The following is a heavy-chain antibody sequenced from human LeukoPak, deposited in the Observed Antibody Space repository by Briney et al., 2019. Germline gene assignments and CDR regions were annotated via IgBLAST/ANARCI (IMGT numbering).Heavy chain of an antibody. CDR2: ISSSGTTI. CDR1: GFTFSSYE. Sequence: GGSLRLSCAASGFTFSSYEMNWVRQAPGKGLEWVSYISSSGTTINYSDSVKGRFTISRDNAKNSLYLQMNSLRAEDTAVYYCARGSEVIRDLGDYWGQGTLVTVSS. D-gene: IGHD2-21*01. CDR3: ARGSEVIRDLGDY. V-gene: IGHV3-48*03. J-gene: IGHJ4*02.